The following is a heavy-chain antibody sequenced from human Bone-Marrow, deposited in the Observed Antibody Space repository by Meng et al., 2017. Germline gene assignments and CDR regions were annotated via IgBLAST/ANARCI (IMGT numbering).Heavy chain of an antibody. CDR1: GFTFSSYA. J-gene: IGHJ4*02. CDR3: ASPSSSGWSYRLDY. CDR2: ISYDGSNK. V-gene: IGHV3-30*01. Sequence: SLKISCAASGFTFSSYAMHWVRQAPGKGLEWVAVISYDGSNKYYADSVKGRFTISRDNSKNTLYLQMNSLRAEDTAVYYCASPSSSGWSYRLDYWGQGTLVTVSS. D-gene: IGHD6-19*01.